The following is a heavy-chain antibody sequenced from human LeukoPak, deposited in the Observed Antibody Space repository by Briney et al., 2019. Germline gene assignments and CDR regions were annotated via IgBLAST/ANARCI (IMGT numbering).Heavy chain of an antibody. CDR3: ARGWLAETTVVTPYNY. J-gene: IGHJ4*02. Sequence: ASVKVSCKASGGTFSSYTISWVRQTPGQGLEWMGGITPIFGTANYAQKFQGRVTITAVESMSTAYMELSSLKPEDTAVYYCARGWLAETTVVTPYNYWGQGTLVTVSS. V-gene: IGHV1-69*13. CDR1: GGTFSSYT. CDR2: ITPIFGTA. D-gene: IGHD4-23*01.